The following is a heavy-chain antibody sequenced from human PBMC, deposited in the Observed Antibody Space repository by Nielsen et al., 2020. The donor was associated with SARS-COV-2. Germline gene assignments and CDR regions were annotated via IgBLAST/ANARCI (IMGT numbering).Heavy chain of an antibody. J-gene: IGHJ4*02. V-gene: IGHV4-34*01. Sequence: SETLSLTCAVYGGSLSGYYWSWIRQPPGKGLEWIGKISHSGSTNRNPSLRSRVTLSIDTSKNQLSLNLTSVTAADTAVYYCARRSIVTTIFYFDYWGQGTLVTVSS. D-gene: IGHD5-12*01. CDR3: ARRSIVTTIFYFDY. CDR1: GGSLSGYY. CDR2: ISHSGST.